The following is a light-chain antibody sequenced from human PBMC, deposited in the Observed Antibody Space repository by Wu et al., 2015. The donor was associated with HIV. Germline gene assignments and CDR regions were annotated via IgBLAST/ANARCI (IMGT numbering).Light chain of an antibody. CDR3: QQYNDWPXT. CDR2: DAS. J-gene: IGKJ1*01. CDR1: QIIATN. V-gene: IGKV3-15*01. Sequence: EIVMTQSPATLSVSPGGRVTLSCRASQIIATNLAWYQQKPGQPPRLLIYDASTRATGFPARFSGGGSGTEFTLTISTLQSGDVAVYYCQQYNDWPXTFGQGPRWKS.